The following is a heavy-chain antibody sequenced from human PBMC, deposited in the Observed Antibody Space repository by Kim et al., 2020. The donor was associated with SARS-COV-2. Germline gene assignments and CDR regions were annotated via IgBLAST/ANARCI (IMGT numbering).Heavy chain of an antibody. CDR2: ISYDGSNK. Sequence: GGSLRLSCAASGFTFSSYGMYWVRQAPGKGLEWVAAISYDGSNKYYADSVRGRFTISRDNSKDTLYLQMNSLRAEDTAVYYCAYGVGATAGDYWGQGTLVTVSS. J-gene: IGHJ4*02. D-gene: IGHD1-26*01. V-gene: IGHV3-30*03. CDR1: GFTFSSYG. CDR3: AYGVGATAGDY.